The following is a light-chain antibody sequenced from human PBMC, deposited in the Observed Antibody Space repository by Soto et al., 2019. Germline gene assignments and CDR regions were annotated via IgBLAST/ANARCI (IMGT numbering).Light chain of an antibody. V-gene: IGKV3-20*01. Sequence: EIVLTQSPGTLSLSPGERATLSCRASQSVSSSYLAWYQQKPGQAPRLLIYGASSRATGIPDRFSGSGSGTDFTLTISRLEPEDFAVYYCQLYGSSWTFRQGTKVEIK. J-gene: IGKJ1*01. CDR1: QSVSSSY. CDR3: QLYGSSWT. CDR2: GAS.